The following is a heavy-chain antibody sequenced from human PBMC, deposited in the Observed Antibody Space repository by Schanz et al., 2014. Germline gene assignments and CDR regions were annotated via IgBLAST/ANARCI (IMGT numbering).Heavy chain of an antibody. V-gene: IGHV1-18*01. CDR2: ISAYNGNT. J-gene: IGHJ4*02. CDR3: ARDATDFYDILTEEDY. Sequence: QIQLVQSGPEVKKPGASVRVSCKASGYTFTTYAMSWVRQAPGQGLEWVGWISAYNGNTKYPQKLQGRVTMTTDTSTSTAYVELRSLRSDDTAVYYCARDATDFYDILTEEDYWGQGTLVTVSS. D-gene: IGHD3-9*01. CDR1: GYTFTTYA.